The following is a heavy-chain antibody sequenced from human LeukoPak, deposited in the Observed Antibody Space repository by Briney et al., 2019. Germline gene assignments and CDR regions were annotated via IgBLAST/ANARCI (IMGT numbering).Heavy chain of an antibody. Sequence: ASVKVSCKASGGTFSSYAISWVRQAPGQGLGWMGRIIPIFGTANYAQKFQGRVTITADESTSTAYMELSSLRSEDTAVYYCARDRIQLWLRGDAFDIWGQGTMVTVSS. D-gene: IGHD5-18*01. CDR3: ARDRIQLWLRGDAFDI. J-gene: IGHJ3*02. CDR1: GGTFSSYA. V-gene: IGHV1-69*15. CDR2: IIPIFGTA.